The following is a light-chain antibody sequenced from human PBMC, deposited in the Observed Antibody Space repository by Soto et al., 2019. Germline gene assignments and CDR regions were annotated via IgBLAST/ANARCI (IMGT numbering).Light chain of an antibody. CDR2: EVT. Sequence: QSALTQPASVSGSPGQSITISCTGTSSDIGGYNSVSWYQQHAGKVPKLMIHEVTYRPSGVSNRFSGSKSGNTASLTISGLQAEDEADYYCSSYTSVTTVVFGGGTQLTVL. CDR3: SSYTSVTTVV. CDR1: SSDIGGYNS. J-gene: IGLJ2*01. V-gene: IGLV2-14*01.